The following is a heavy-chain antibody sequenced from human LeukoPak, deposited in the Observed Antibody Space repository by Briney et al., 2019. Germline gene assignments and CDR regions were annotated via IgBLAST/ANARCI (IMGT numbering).Heavy chain of an antibody. Sequence: PSETLSLTCAVSGGSINNNTWWSWVRQPPGKGLEWIGEIYHSGSTNHNPSLKSRVTISVDKSENQFSLKLSSVTAADTAVYYCARDSGYSSGWYGHWGQGTLVTVSS. CDR3: ARDSGYSSGWYGH. D-gene: IGHD6-19*01. CDR1: GGSINNNTW. CDR2: IYHSGST. J-gene: IGHJ4*02. V-gene: IGHV4-4*02.